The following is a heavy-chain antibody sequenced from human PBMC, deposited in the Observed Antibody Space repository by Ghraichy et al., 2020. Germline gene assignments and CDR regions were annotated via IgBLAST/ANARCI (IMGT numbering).Heavy chain of an antibody. CDR1: GDSVSRSTYY. J-gene: IGHJ6*03. D-gene: IGHD2/OR15-2a*01. V-gene: IGHV4-39*01. CDR3: ARHRNPPKGYMDV. Sequence: SETLSLTCNVSGDSVSRSTYYWGWIRQSPGQGLEWIGSIYYSGSTFYSPSLKSRLTISVDTSKNQFSLKLNSVTAAETAVYFCARHRNPPKGYMDVWGKGTTVTVSS. CDR2: IYYSGST.